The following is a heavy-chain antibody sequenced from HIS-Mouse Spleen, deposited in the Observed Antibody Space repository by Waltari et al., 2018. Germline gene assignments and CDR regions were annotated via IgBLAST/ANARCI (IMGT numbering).Heavy chain of an antibody. J-gene: IGHJ3*02. CDR1: GCSIRSRSYY. CDR2: IYYSGST. CDR3: ARAPTGFLEWFDAFDI. V-gene: IGHV4-39*07. D-gene: IGHD3-3*01. Sequence: QLQLQESGPGLVKPSETLSLTCTVSGCSIRSRSYYQGWIRQPPGKGLEWIGSIYYSGSTYYNPSLKSRVTISVDTSKNQFSLKLSSVTAADTAVYYCARAPTGFLEWFDAFDIWGQGTMVTVSS.